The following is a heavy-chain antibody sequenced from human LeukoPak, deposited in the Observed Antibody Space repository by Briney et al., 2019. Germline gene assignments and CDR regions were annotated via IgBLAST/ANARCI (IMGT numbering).Heavy chain of an antibody. CDR1: GYIFTGYY. V-gene: IGHV1-2*02. D-gene: IGHD3-10*01. Sequence: ASVKVSCKSSGYIFTGYYIHWVRQAPGQGLEWMGWINPDSGSTKYAQKFQDRMTMTRDASISTAYMELSSLRSEDTAVYYCASLDYCGSGSYYPPQDYYYYMDVWGKGTTVTVSS. CDR3: ASLDYCGSGSYYPPQDYYYYMDV. CDR2: INPDSGST. J-gene: IGHJ6*03.